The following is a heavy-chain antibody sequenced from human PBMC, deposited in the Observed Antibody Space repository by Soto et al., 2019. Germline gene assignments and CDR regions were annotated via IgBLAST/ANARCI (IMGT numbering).Heavy chain of an antibody. CDR1: GFTFSNAW. V-gene: IGHV3-15*01. CDR3: TTVSSSWYYDYYYYYMDV. Sequence: GESLKISCAASGFTFSNAWMSWVRQAPGKGLEWVGRIKSKTDGGTTDYAAPVKGRFTISRDDSKNTLYLQMNSLKTEDTAVYYCTTVSSSWYYDYYYYYMDVWGKGTTVTVSS. CDR2: IKSKTDGGTT. D-gene: IGHD6-13*01. J-gene: IGHJ6*03.